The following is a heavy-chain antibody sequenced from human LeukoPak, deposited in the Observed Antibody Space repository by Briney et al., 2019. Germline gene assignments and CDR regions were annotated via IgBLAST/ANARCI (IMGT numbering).Heavy chain of an antibody. Sequence: ASVKVSCKASGYTFTDYYMHWVRQAPGQGLEWMGWIDPNSGGTNYAQKFQGRVTMTRDTSISTAYMELSRLRSDDTAVYYCARDTAREWAYCGGDCLDPYFQHWGQGTLVTVSS. CDR1: GYTFTDYY. V-gene: IGHV1-2*02. J-gene: IGHJ1*01. CDR2: IDPNSGGT. D-gene: IGHD2-21*02. CDR3: ARDTAREWAYCGGDCLDPYFQH.